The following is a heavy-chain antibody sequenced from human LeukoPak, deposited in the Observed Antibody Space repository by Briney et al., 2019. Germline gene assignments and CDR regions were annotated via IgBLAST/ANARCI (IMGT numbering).Heavy chain of an antibody. V-gene: IGHV3-23*01. Sequence: PGGSLRLSCAVSGFTFSSYAMSWVRQAPGKGLEWVSTISGSGDNTYYADSVRGRFTISRDNSKNTLYLQMNSLRAEDTAVYYCAKDEYCSGGSCYPEYFQHWGQGTLVTVSS. J-gene: IGHJ1*01. CDR3: AKDEYCSGGSCYPEYFQH. CDR1: GFTFSSYA. CDR2: ISGSGDNT. D-gene: IGHD2-15*01.